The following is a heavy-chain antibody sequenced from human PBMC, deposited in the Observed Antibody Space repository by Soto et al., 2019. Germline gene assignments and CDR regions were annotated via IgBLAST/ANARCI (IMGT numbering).Heavy chain of an antibody. CDR2: INAGNGNT. CDR3: ARDPSYYGMDV. CDR1: GYTFTSYA. J-gene: IGHJ6*02. V-gene: IGHV1-3*05. Sequence: QVQLVQSGAEEKKPGASVKVSCKASGYTFTSYAMHWVRQAPGQRLEWMGWINAGNGNTKYSQKFQGRVTITRDTSASTAYMELRSMRSEGTAMYYCARDPSYYGMDVWGQGTTVTVSS.